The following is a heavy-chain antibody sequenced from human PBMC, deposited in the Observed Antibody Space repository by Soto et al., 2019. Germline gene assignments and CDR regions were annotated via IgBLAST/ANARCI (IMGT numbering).Heavy chain of an antibody. D-gene: IGHD2-8*01. CDR1: GYTFTSYY. V-gene: IGHV1-46*01. CDR3: ARNRMADV. J-gene: IGHJ6*02. Sequence: ASVKVSCKTSGYTFTSYYMHWVRQAPRQGLEWMGMLSPNGISTTYAQKFQDRVTLTRDTSTSTVYMELSSLRSEDTAVYYCARNRMADVWGQGTTVTVSS. CDR2: LSPNGIST.